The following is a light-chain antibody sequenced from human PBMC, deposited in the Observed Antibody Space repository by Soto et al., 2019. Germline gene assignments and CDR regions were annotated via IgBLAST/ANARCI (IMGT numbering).Light chain of an antibody. CDR2: EVS. V-gene: IGLV2-14*01. CDR1: SSDVGGYNY. J-gene: IGLJ3*02. Sequence: QSALTQPASVSGSPGQSITISCTGTSSDVGGYNYVSWYQHHPGKAPKLMIYEVSNRPSGVSNRFSGSKSGNTASLTISGLQADDEADYYCSSYTSSTSVVFGGGPSSPS. CDR3: SSYTSSTSVV.